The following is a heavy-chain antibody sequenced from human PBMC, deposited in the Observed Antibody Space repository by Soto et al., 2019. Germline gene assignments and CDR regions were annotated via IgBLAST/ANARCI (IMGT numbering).Heavy chain of an antibody. CDR2: IYYSGST. D-gene: IGHD1-20*01. J-gene: IGHJ4*02. V-gene: IGHV4-59*01. Sequence: GTLSLTCTVSGGSISSYYWSWIRQPPGKGLEWIGYIYYSGSTNYNPSLKSRVTISVDTSKNQFSLKLSSMTAADTAVYYCARLAGYNWNPYYFDYWGQGTLVTVAS. CDR3: ARLAGYNWNPYYFDY. CDR1: GGSISSYY.